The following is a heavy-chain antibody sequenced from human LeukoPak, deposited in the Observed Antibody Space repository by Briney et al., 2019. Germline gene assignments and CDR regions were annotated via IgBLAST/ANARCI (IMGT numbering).Heavy chain of an antibody. CDR2: IYTSGST. D-gene: IGHD3-22*01. V-gene: IGHV4-4*07. CDR3: ARPPADDSSGYCFEF. CDR1: GGSISSYY. Sequence: SETLSLTCTVSGGSISSYYWSWIRQPAGKGLEWIGRIYTSGSTNYNPSLKSRVTMSVDTSKNQFSLKLSSVTAADTAVYYCARPPADDSSGYCFEFWGQGTLVTVSS. J-gene: IGHJ4*02.